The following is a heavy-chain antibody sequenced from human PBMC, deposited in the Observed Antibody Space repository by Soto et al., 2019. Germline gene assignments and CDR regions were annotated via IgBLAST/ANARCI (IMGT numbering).Heavy chain of an antibody. CDR2: ISPMFGAA. V-gene: IGHV1-69*19. Sequence: QVQLVQSGAEMKKPGSSVKVSCQSSGGTFNTYAMNWVRQAPGQGPEWMGDISPMFGAANYAPKFQGRVTMTADESTGTSYMQLSSLTSEDTALCFGAREVQVHTPAFVYWGQGTLVTVSS. CDR3: AREVQVHTPAFVY. J-gene: IGHJ4*02. CDR1: GGTFNTYA. D-gene: IGHD3-10*01.